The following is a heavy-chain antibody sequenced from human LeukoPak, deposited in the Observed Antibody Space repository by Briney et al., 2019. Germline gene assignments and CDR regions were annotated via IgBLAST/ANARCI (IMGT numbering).Heavy chain of an antibody. CDR2: ISGRSGDT. CDR1: GFNFSDYH. V-gene: IGHV3-11*03. Sequence: PGGSLRLSCAASGFNFSDYHMIWIRQAPGKGLEWVSYISGRSGDTNYADSVKGRFTISRDNAKNSLYLEMNSLRVEDTALYFCPKDRASVVTGLIDYLGQGTLVSVSS. D-gene: IGHD4-23*01. CDR3: PKDRASVVTGLIDY. J-gene: IGHJ4*02.